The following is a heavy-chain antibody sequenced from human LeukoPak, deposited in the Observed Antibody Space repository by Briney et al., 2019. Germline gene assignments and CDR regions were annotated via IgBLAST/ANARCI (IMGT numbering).Heavy chain of an antibody. CDR1: GFTFDDYG. CDR2: INWNGGST. CDR3: AREIAAAGLYYYMDV. J-gene: IGHJ6*03. D-gene: IGHD6-25*01. V-gene: IGHV3-20*04. Sequence: PAGSLRLSCAASGFTFDDYGMSWVRQARGKGLEWVSGINWNGGSTGYADSVKGRFTISRDNAKNSLYLQMNSLRAEDTALYYCAREIAAAGLYYYMDVWGKGTTVTVSS.